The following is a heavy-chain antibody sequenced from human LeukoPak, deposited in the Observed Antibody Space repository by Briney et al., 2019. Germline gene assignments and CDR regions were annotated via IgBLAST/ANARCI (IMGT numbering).Heavy chain of an antibody. Sequence: GESLKISCKGSGYSFTSYWIGWERQMRGKGLEWMGIIYPGDSDTRYSPSFQGQVTISADKSISSAYLQWSSLKASDTAMYYCARQNGVATDPPFFDYWGQETLVTVSS. CDR3: ARQNGVATDPPFFDY. V-gene: IGHV5-51*01. CDR1: GYSFTSYW. J-gene: IGHJ4*02. D-gene: IGHD5-12*01. CDR2: IYPGDSDT.